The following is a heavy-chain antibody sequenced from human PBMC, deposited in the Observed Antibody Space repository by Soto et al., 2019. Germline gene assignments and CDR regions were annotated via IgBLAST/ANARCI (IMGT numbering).Heavy chain of an antibody. CDR2: MTSDGRTT. CDR3: ATAEGNY. V-gene: IGHV3-74*01. CDR1: GFTFGDYW. J-gene: IGHJ4*02. Sequence: GSLRLSCAASGFTFGDYWLIWVRQAPGKGLEWVSRMTSDGRTTEYADSVKGRFTVSRYNAKNALYLQMNRLRAEDTAVYFCATAEGNYWGPGTRVTVAS.